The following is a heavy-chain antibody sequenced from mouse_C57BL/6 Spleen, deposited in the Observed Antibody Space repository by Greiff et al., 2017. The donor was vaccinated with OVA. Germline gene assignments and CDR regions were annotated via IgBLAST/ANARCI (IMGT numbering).Heavy chain of an antibody. Sequence: VQLQQSGPELVKPGASVKMSCKASGYTFTDYNMHWVKQSHGKSLEWIGYINPNNGGTSYNQKFKGKATLTVNKSSSTAYMELRSLTSEESAVYYCAREAQAFYYAMDYWGQGTSVTVSS. CDR3: AREAQAFYYAMDY. V-gene: IGHV1-22*01. CDR2: INPNNGGT. CDR1: GYTFTDYN. J-gene: IGHJ4*01. D-gene: IGHD3-2*02.